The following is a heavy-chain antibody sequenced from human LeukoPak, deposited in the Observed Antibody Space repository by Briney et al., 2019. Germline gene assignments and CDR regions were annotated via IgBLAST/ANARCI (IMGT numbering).Heavy chain of an antibody. CDR1: GFTFSSYS. V-gene: IGHV3-21*01. D-gene: IGHD2-2*01. CDR3: ARAGVGYCSSTSCYMDV. J-gene: IGHJ6*04. Sequence: GGSLRLSCAASGFTFSSYSMNWVRQAPGKGLEWVSSISSSSSYIYYADSVKGRFTISRDNAKNSLYLQMNSLRAEDTAVYYCARAGVGYCSSTSCYMDVWGKGTTVTVSS. CDR2: ISSSSSYI.